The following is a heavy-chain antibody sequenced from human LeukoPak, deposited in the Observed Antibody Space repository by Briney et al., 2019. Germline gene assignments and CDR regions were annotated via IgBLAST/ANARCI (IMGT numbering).Heavy chain of an antibody. J-gene: IGHJ4*02. CDR3: ARRELGILYYFDY. CDR1: GYSFTNYW. Sequence: GESLKISCQDSGYSFTNYWIGWVRQMPGKGLEWMGIIYPSDSDTTYSPSFQGQVTISADKSISTAYLQWSSLKASDTAMYYCARRELGILYYFDYWGQGTLVTVSS. V-gene: IGHV5-51*01. CDR2: IYPSDSDT. D-gene: IGHD7-27*01.